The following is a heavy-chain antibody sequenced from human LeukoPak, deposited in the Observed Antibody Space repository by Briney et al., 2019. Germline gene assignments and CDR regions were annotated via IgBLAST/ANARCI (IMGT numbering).Heavy chain of an antibody. J-gene: IGHJ4*02. V-gene: IGHV3-21*01. Sequence: GGSLRLSCAASGFTFSSYSMTWVRQTPGKGLEWVSSISSRSTYIYYADSVKGRFTISRDSAKNSLYLQMNSLRAEDTAVYYCAREPTAMILWGQGTLVTVSS. CDR3: AREPTAMIL. CDR2: ISSRSTYI. CDR1: GFTFSSYS. D-gene: IGHD5-18*01.